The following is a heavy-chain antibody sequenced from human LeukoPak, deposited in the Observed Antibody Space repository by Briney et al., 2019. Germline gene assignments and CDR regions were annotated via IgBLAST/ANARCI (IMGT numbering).Heavy chain of an antibody. CDR2: ISSSGSTI. D-gene: IGHD6-19*01. CDR1: GFTFSSYE. Sequence: GGSLRLSCAASGFTFSSYEMNWVRQAPGKGLEWVSYISSSGSTIYYADSVKGRFTISRDNAKNSLYLQMNSLRAEDTAVYYCASLAVAGRFDFDYWGQGTLVTVSS. CDR3: ASLAVAGRFDFDY. J-gene: IGHJ4*02. V-gene: IGHV3-48*03.